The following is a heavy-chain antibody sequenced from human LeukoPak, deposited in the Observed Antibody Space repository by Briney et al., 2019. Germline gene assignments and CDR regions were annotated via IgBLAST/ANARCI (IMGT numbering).Heavy chain of an antibody. D-gene: IGHD3/OR15-3a*01. V-gene: IGHV1-69*13. CDR3: VGDLKTWTGLAY. Sequence: SVKVSCKASGGTFSSYAISWVRQAPGQGLEWMGGIIPIFGTANYAQKFQGRVTITADESTSTAYMELSSLRSEDTAVYYCVGDLKTWTGLAYWGQGTLVTVSS. CDR2: IIPIFGTA. CDR1: GGTFSSYA. J-gene: IGHJ4*02.